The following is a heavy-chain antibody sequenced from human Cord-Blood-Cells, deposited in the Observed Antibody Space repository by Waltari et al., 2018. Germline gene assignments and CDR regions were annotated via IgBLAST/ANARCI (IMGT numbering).Heavy chain of an antibody. CDR2: ISYDGSNK. CDR3: AKAGFLEWLLAPKFDY. D-gene: IGHD3-3*01. V-gene: IGHV3-30*18. J-gene: IGHJ4*02. Sequence: QVQLVESGGGVVQPGRSLRLSCAASGFTFSSYGMHWVRQAPGKGLEWVAVISYDGSNKYYADSAKGRFTISRDNSKNTLYLQMNSLRAEDTAVYYCAKAGFLEWLLAPKFDYWGQGTLVTVSS. CDR1: GFTFSSYG.